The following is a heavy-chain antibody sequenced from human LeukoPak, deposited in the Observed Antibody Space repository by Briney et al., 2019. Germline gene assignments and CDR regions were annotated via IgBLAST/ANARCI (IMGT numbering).Heavy chain of an antibody. CDR2: IKEDGSET. CDR3: ARAPKTFRGLIGNFDL. CDR1: GFTFNTYS. V-gene: IGHV3-7*01. Sequence: GGSLRLSCAASGFTFNTYSMTWVRQSRGKGLEWVANIKEDGSETYYVESVKGRVIISRDNSKNSVFLQMNRLGVEDTAVYYCARAPKTFRGLIGNFDLWGHGTLVTVSS. J-gene: IGHJ4*01. D-gene: IGHD3-16*02.